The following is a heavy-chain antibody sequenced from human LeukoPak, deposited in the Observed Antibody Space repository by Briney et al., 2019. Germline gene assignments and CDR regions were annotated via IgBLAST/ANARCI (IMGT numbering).Heavy chain of an antibody. CDR3: AKDRGYSYGYFDY. D-gene: IGHD5-18*01. J-gene: IGHJ4*02. V-gene: IGHV3-23*01. CDR2: ISGSGGST. CDR1: GFTFSSYG. Sequence: PGGSLRLSCAASGFTFSSYGMSWVRQAPGKGLEWVSAISGSGGSTYYADSVKGRFTISRDNSKNTLYLQMNSLRAEDTAVYYCAKDRGYSYGYFDYWGQGTLVTVSS.